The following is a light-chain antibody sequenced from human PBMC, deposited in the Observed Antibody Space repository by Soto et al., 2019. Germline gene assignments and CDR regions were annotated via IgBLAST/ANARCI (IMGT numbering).Light chain of an antibody. J-gene: IGLJ1*01. V-gene: IGLV1-40*01. CDR1: WSNIGAGHD. CDR2: GNN. CDR3: QSFDSSLSIYI. Sequence: QSVLTQPPSVSGAPGQSVTISCSGTWSNIGAGHDVHWYQQFPGTAPKLLIYGNNNRPSGVPDRFSGSKSGSSASLAITGLQAEDETDYYCQSFDSSLSIYIFGTGTKVTAL.